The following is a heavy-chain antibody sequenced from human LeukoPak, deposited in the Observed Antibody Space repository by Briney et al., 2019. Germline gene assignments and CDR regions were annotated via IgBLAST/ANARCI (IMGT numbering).Heavy chain of an antibody. V-gene: IGHV6-1*01. D-gene: IGHD5-12*01. J-gene: IGHJ4*02. CDR3: ARWLTN. CDR2: TYYRSKWYF. Sequence: SQTLSLTCAISGDSASSNSASWNWIRQSPSRGLEWLGRTYYRSKWYFDYAVSMKSRITINPDISTNQVSLQLSSVTPEDTAVYYCARWLTNWGQGTLVTVSS. CDR1: GDSASSNSAS.